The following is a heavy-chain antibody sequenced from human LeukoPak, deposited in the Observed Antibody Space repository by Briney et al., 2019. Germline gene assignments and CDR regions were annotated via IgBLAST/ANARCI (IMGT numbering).Heavy chain of an antibody. CDR3: ARRPLVGATAFDY. CDR1: GLTFSSYS. D-gene: IGHD1-26*01. Sequence: GGSLRLSCAASGLTFSSYSMNWVRQAPGKGLEWVSSISSSSSYIYYADSVKGRFTISRDNAKNSLYLQMNSLRAEDTAVYYCARRPLVGATAFDYWGQGTLVTVSS. V-gene: IGHV3-21*01. J-gene: IGHJ4*02. CDR2: ISSSSSYI.